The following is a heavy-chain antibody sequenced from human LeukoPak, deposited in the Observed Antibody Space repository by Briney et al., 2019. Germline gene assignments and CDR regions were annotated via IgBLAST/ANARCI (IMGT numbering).Heavy chain of an antibody. J-gene: IGHJ6*03. V-gene: IGHV3-23*01. CDR2: ISGSGGST. CDR1: GFTFDDYA. Sequence: PGGSLRLSCAASGFTFDDYAMHWVRQAPGKGLEWVSAISGSGGSTYYADSVKGRFTISRDNSKNTLYLQMNSLRAEDTAVYYCAKGRGWEASYYYYYMDVWGKGTTVTISS. CDR3: AKGRGWEASYYYYYMDV. D-gene: IGHD1-26*01.